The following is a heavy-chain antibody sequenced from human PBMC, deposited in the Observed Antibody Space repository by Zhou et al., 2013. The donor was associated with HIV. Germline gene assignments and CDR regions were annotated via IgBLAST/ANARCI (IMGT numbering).Heavy chain of an antibody. CDR2: MNPNSGNT. D-gene: IGHD2-2*01. CDR3: ARGRRIECTSCPRGAFDI. CDR1: GYTFTSYD. J-gene: IGHJ3*02. Sequence: QVQLVQSGAEVKKPGASVKVSCKASGYTFTSYDINWVRQATGQGLEWMGWMNPNSGNTGYAQKFQGRVTITRNTSISTAYMELSSLRSEDTAVYYCARGRRIECTSCPRGAFDIWGQGTMVTVSS. V-gene: IGHV1-8*03.